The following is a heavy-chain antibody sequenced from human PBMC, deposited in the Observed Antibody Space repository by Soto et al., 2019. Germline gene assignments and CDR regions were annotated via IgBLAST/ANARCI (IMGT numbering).Heavy chain of an antibody. J-gene: IGHJ6*02. CDR3: AAGSLLWFGELLVAPSYYYGMDV. CDR2: IAVGSGNT. V-gene: IGHV1-58*01. Sequence: SVKVSCKASGSTFTSSAVQWVRQARGQRLEWIGRIAVGSGNTDYAQKFHERVTITRDMPTTTAYMELSSLRSEDTAVYYCAAGSLLWFGELLVAPSYYYGMDVWGQGTTVTVSS. CDR1: GSTFTSSA. D-gene: IGHD3-10*01.